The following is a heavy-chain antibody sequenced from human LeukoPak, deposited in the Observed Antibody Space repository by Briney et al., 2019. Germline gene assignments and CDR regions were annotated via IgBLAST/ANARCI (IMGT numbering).Heavy chain of an antibody. CDR2: ISYDGSNK. V-gene: IGHV3-30*18. J-gene: IGHJ4*02. CDR3: AKDRRISIFTSLFRGGLDY. CDR1: GFTFSSYG. D-gene: IGHD2-21*01. Sequence: PGGSLRLSCAASGFTFSSYGMHWVRQAPGKGLEWVAVISYDGSNKYYADSVKGRFTISRDNSKNTLYLQMNSLRAEDTAVYYCAKDRRISIFTSLFRGGLDYWGQGTLVTVSS.